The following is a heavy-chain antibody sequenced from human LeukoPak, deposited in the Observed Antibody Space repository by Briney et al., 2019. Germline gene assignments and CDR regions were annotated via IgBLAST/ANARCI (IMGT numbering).Heavy chain of an antibody. V-gene: IGHV3-30*12. CDR2: IWADGNNK. Sequence: GGSRRLSCAASGFNFITHGMHWVRQAPGKGLEWVAFIWADGNNKYYADSVKGRFTISGDNSKNTLFLQMDSLRAEDTAVYSCVGGPPKSGWAFVYWGQGILVSVCS. J-gene: IGHJ4*02. CDR1: GFNFITHG. CDR3: VGGPPKSGWAFVY. D-gene: IGHD6-19*01.